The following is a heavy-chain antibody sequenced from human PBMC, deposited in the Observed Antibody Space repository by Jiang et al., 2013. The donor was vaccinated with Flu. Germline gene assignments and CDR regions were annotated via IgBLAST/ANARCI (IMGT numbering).Heavy chain of an antibody. J-gene: IGHJ4*02. Sequence: FSSYAMSWVRQAPGKGLEWVSAISGSGGSTYYADSVKGRFAISRDNSKNTLYLQMSSLRAEDTAVYYCAKDRWEFGSAWYFGDYWGQGTLVTVSS. CDR1: FSSYA. V-gene: IGHV3-23*01. CDR2: ISGSGGST. CDR3: AKDRWEFGSAWYFGDY. D-gene: IGHD6-19*01.